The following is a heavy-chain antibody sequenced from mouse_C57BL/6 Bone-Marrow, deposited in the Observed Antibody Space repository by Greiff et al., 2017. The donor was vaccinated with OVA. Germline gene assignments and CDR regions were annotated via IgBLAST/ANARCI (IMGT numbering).Heavy chain of an antibody. Sequence: EVQLVESGGDLVKPGGSLKLSCAASGFTFSSYGMSWVRQTPDKRLEWVATISSGGSYTYYPDSVKGRFTISRDNAKNTLYLQMSSLKSEDTAMYYCARLPKTVVAHWGQGTLVTVSA. V-gene: IGHV5-6*01. CDR3: ARLPKTVVAH. D-gene: IGHD1-1*01. CDR1: GFTFSSYG. CDR2: ISSGGSYT. J-gene: IGHJ3*01.